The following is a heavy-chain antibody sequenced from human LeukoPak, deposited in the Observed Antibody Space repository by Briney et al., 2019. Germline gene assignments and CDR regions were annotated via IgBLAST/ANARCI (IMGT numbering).Heavy chain of an antibody. J-gene: IGHJ6*04. V-gene: IGHV3-23*01. CDR3: AELGITMIGGV. CDR1: GFTFGSYG. D-gene: IGHD3-10*02. CDR2: ISGSGGST. Sequence: PGGSLRLSCAASGFTFGSYGMSWVRQAPGKGLEWVSVISGSGGSTYYADSVKGRFTISRDNAKNSLYLQMNSLRAEDTAVYYCAELGITMIGGVWGKGTTVTISS.